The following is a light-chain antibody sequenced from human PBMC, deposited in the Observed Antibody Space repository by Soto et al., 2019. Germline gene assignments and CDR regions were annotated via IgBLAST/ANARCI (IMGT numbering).Light chain of an antibody. J-gene: IGKJ4*01. V-gene: IGKV3-15*01. CDR3: KQYNNLPPLT. Sequence: EIVMTQSPATLSVSPGERATLSCRASQSVSSNLACYQQKPCQAPRLLIYGTSTRATGLPARFSGSGSGTEFLLTISRLPSQDFAVYYCKQYNNLPPLTFGGGTKVEIK. CDR2: GTS. CDR1: QSVSSN.